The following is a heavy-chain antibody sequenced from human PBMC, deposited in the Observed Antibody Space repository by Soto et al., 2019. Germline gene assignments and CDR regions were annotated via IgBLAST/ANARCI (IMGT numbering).Heavy chain of an antibody. V-gene: IGHV1-18*01. CDR3: ARVEAFGGVIAYPDDY. CDR1: GYTFTSYG. D-gene: IGHD3-16*02. J-gene: IGHJ4*02. CDR2: ISAYNGNT. Sequence: QVQLVQSGAEVKKPGASVKVSCKASGYTFTSYGISWVRQAPGQGLEWMGWISAYNGNTNYAQKLQDRVTMTTDTSTSTAYMELRSLRSDATDVYYCARVEAFGGVIAYPDDYWGQGTLVTASS.